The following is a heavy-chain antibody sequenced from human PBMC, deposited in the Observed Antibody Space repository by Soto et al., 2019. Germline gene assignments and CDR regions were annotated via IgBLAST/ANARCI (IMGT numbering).Heavy chain of an antibody. J-gene: IGHJ4*02. Sequence: ESGPTLVNPTQTLTLTCTFSGFSLSTSGVGVGWIRQPPGKALEWLALIYWNDDKRYSPSLKSRLTITKDTSKNQVVLTMTNMDTVDTATYYCAHHGITGIEFDDRGQGTQVTVSS. CDR1: GFSLSTSGVG. V-gene: IGHV2-5*01. D-gene: IGHD1-20*01. CDR3: AHHGITGIEFDD. CDR2: IYWNDDK.